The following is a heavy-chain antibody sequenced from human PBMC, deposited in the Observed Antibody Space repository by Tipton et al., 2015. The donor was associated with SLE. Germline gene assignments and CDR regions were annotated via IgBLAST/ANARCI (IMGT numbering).Heavy chain of an antibody. Sequence: TLSLTCAVYGGSFSDYYWSWIRQSPGKGLEWIGEIDHSGNTDYSPSLKSRVTISIDTSNNQFSLKLSSVTAADTAMYYCARGWGDNWFDPWGQGTLVTVSS. V-gene: IGHV4-34*01. CDR1: GGSFSDYY. CDR3: ARGWGDNWFDP. D-gene: IGHD7-27*01. CDR2: IDHSGNT. J-gene: IGHJ5*02.